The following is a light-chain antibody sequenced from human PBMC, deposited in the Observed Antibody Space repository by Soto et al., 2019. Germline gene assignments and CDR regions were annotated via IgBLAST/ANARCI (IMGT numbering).Light chain of an antibody. CDR3: QSYDSSLGEV. CDR2: GNS. CDR1: SSNIGAGYD. V-gene: IGLV1-40*01. Sequence: QSVLTQPPSVYGAPGQRVTISCTGSSSNIGAGYDVHWYQQLPGTAPKLLIYGNSNRPSGVPDRFSGSKSGTSASLAITGLQAEDEADYYCQSYDSSLGEVFGGGTKLTVL. J-gene: IGLJ2*01.